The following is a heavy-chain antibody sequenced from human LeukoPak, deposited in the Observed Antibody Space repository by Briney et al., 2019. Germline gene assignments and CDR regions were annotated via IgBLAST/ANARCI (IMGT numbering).Heavy chain of an antibody. CDR1: GFTFDDYA. V-gene: IGHV3-9*01. D-gene: IGHD3-3*01. Sequence: PGRSLRLSCAASGFTFDDYAMHWVRQAPGKGLEWVSGNSWNSGSIGYADSVKGRFTISRDNAKNSLYLQMNSLSAEDTALYYCAKDMGSGYDFWSGLTVYYYYYGMDVWGQGTTVTVSS. J-gene: IGHJ6*02. CDR3: AKDMGSGYDFWSGLTVYYYYYGMDV. CDR2: NSWNSGSI.